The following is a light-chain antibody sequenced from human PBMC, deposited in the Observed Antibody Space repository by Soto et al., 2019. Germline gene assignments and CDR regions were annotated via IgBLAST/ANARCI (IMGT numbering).Light chain of an antibody. J-gene: IGLJ2*01. CDR1: SGHSNYA. CDR3: QPWGCGVVV. CDR2: LNSDGSH. V-gene: IGLV4-69*01. Sequence: QLVLTQSPSASASLGASVKLTCTLSSGHSNYAIAWHQQQSEKGPRYLMKLNSDGSHSKGDGIPDRFSGSSSGAERYLTICRLQSEDEGDCYCQPWGCGVVVFGRGTQQPVL.